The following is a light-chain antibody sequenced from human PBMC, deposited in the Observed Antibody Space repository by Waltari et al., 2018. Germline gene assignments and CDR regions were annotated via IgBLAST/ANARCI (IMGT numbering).Light chain of an antibody. V-gene: IGKV3-15*01. CDR3: QQYNTWPT. Sequence: EIVMTQSPVTLSVSPGERATLSCRASQSISSNLAWYQQRPGQSPSLLCHGASTRATGIPARFSGSGSGTDFTLTISSLQSEDFAVYFCQQYNTWPTFGGGTKVEIK. J-gene: IGKJ4*01. CDR1: QSISSN. CDR2: GAS.